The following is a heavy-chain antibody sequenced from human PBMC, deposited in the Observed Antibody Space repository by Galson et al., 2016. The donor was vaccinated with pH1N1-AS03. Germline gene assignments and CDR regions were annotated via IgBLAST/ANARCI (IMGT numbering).Heavy chain of an antibody. CDR3: ARGGPRVADNPWYFDL. Sequence: SLRLSCAASGFTFSDYYITWIRQAPGKGLEWLSYISRSNLYTNYADSVKGRFTISRDNANNSLWLQMNSLTVADAAVYYCARGGPRVADNPWYFDLWGRGTLVTVSS. V-gene: IGHV3-11*06. J-gene: IGHJ2*01. D-gene: IGHD2-21*01. CDR2: ISRSNLYT. CDR1: GFTFSDYY.